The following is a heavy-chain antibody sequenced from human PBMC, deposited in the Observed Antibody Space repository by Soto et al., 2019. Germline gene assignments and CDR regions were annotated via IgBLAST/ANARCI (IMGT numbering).Heavy chain of an antibody. D-gene: IGHD3-10*01. V-gene: IGHV1-69*02. CDR3: ASGSVWGDP. J-gene: IGHJ5*02. Sequence: QVQLVQSGAEVTKPGSSVKVSCKASGGTFGTHTINWVRQAPGQGLEWMGRIIPMLDISNYAQKFLGRVTITADRSTGTAYMELSSLTSDDTAIYYCASGSVWGDPWGQGTLVTVSS. CDR1: GGTFGTHT. CDR2: IIPMLDIS.